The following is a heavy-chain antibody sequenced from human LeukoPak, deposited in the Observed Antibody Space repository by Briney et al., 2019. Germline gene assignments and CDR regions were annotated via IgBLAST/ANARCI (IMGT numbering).Heavy chain of an antibody. D-gene: IGHD5-18*01. V-gene: IGHV3-53*01. CDR3: ASISYGYYFDY. CDR2: IYSGGST. J-gene: IGHJ4*02. Sequence: GGSLRLSCAASGFTVSSNYMSWVRQAPGKGLEWVSVIYSGGSTYYADSVKGRFTISRDNSKNTLYLQVNSLRAEDTAVYYCASISYGYYFDYWGQGTLVTVSS. CDR1: GFTVSSNY.